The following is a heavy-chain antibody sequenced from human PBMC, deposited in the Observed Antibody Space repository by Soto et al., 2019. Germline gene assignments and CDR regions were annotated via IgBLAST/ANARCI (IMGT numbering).Heavy chain of an antibody. D-gene: IGHD2-15*01. Sequence: GGSLRLSCAASGFTFDDYTMHWVRQAPGKGLEWVSLISWDGGSTYYADSVKGRFTISRDNSKNSLYLQMNSLRTEDTALYYCAKARTPICSGGSCYSFVVDYYYYGMDVWGQGTTVTVSS. J-gene: IGHJ6*02. CDR1: GFTFDDYT. CDR2: ISWDGGST. V-gene: IGHV3-43*01. CDR3: AKARTPICSGGSCYSFVVDYYYYGMDV.